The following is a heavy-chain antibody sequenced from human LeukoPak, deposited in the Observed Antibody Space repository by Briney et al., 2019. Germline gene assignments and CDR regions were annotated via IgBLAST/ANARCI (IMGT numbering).Heavy chain of an antibody. CDR2: ISGDGGST. V-gene: IGHV3-43*02. D-gene: IGHD6-19*01. Sequence: PGGSLRLSCAASGFTFDDYAMHWVRQAPGKGLEWVSLISGDGGSTYYADSVKGRFTISRDNSRNSLYLQMNSLRTEDTALYHCAKDRGWYDYWGQGTLVTVSS. CDR1: GFTFDDYA. J-gene: IGHJ4*02. CDR3: AKDRGWYDY.